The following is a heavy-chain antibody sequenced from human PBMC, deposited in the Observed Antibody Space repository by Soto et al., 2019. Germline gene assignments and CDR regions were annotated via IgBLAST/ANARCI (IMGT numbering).Heavy chain of an antibody. CDR1: GAPLSGYY. D-gene: IGHD1-1*01. CDR2: IYATGST. CDR3: VRDGTKNLRDRFDP. Sequence: PSETLSLTCNVSGAPLSGYYWSWIRQPPGKGLEWVGRIYATGSTDCNPSLKSRITMSVDMSKKQFSLTLRSVTAADTAIYYCVRDGTKNLRDRFDPWGRGILVTVSS. J-gene: IGHJ5*02. V-gene: IGHV4-4*07.